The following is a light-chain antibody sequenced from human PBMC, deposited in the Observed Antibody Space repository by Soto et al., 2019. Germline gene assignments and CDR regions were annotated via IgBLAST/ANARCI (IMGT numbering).Light chain of an antibody. CDR3: QQYNSYPWT. V-gene: IGKV1-5*01. CDR2: DAS. CDR1: QSISSW. J-gene: IGKJ1*01. Sequence: DIQMTQSPSTLSASVGDRVTITCRASQSISSWLAWYQQKPGKAPNLLIYDASSLESGVPSRFRGSGSETEFTLTISSLQPDDFATYYCQQYNSYPWTFGQGTKVDIK.